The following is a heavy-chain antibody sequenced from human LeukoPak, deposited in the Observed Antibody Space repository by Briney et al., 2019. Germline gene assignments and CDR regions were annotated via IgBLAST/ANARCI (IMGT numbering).Heavy chain of an antibody. CDR1: GYTFTSYY. J-gene: IGHJ3*02. V-gene: IGHV1-46*01. Sequence: ASVKVSCKASGYTFTSYYMHWVRQAPGQGLEWMGIINPSGGSTSYAQKFQGRVTMTRDMSTSTVYMELSSLRSEDTAVYYCARHYCSSTSCYPGDAFDIWGQGTMVTVSS. D-gene: IGHD2-2*01. CDR3: ARHYCSSTSCYPGDAFDI. CDR2: INPSGGST.